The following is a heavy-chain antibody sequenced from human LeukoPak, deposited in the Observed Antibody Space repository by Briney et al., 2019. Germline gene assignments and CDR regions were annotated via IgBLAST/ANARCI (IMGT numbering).Heavy chain of an antibody. J-gene: IGHJ4*02. Sequence: SETLSLTCAVYTESFRNYYWSWIRQPPGKGLEWIGEINHSGSTNYNPSLKSRVAISVDKSENHISLKLTSVTAADTAVYYCAREGGPYRPLDYSGQGTLVTVAS. CDR1: TESFRNYY. CDR3: AREGGPYRPLDY. CDR2: INHSGST. V-gene: IGHV4-34*01.